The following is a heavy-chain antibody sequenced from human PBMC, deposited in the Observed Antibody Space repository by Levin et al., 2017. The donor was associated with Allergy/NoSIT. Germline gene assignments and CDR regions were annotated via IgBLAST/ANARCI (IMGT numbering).Heavy chain of an antibody. CDR1: GDSISSGAYF. V-gene: IGHV4-30-4*01. J-gene: IGHJ4*02. D-gene: IGHD4/OR15-4a*01. CDR2: IYSSGNS. CDR3: AREKHYGGAGYQYYFDY. Sequence: SQTLSLTCNVSGDSISSGAYFWSWIRQLPGKGLEWIGYIYSSGNSYYNPSLKSRVSISVDTSKTQFFLNLSSVTAADTAVYYCAREKHYGGAGYQYYFDYWGQGTLVTVSS.